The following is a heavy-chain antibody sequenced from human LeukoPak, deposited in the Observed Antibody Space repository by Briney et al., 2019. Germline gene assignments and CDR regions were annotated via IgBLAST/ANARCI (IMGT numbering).Heavy chain of an antibody. CDR3: AKDLFPKLTGNFDY. CDR1: GFTFSSYA. Sequence: AGGSLRLSCAAPGFTFSSYAMSWVRQAPGKGLEWVSAISGSGGSTYYADSVKGRFTISRDNSKNTLYLQMNSLRAEDTAVYYCAKDLFPKLTGNFDYWGQGTLVTVSS. CDR2: ISGSGGST. D-gene: IGHD7-27*01. V-gene: IGHV3-23*01. J-gene: IGHJ4*02.